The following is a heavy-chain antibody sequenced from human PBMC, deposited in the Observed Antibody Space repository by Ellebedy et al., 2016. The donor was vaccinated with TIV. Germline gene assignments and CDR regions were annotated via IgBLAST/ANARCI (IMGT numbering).Heavy chain of an antibody. D-gene: IGHD3-3*01. CDR1: GFSLSVSGLC. CDR3: AHMKWDPIFGVDTDAFDI. J-gene: IGHJ3*02. V-gene: IGHV2-70*12. Sequence: SGPTLVKPTQTLTLTCTFSGFSLSVSGLCVSWIRQPHGKALEWLAPIDCDGDKYYNTSLKSRVTIPKDTSKNQVVLTMTNLDPVDTATYYCAHMKWDPIFGVDTDAFDIWGQGTMVTVSS. CDR2: IDCDGDK.